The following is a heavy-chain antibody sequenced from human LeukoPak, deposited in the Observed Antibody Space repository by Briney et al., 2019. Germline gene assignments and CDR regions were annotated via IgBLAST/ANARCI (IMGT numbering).Heavy chain of an antibody. CDR3: TRSAVVLPYYFDY. D-gene: IGHD3-22*01. Sequence: ASVKVSCKVSGYIFTELSMHWVRQAPGKGLEWMGSFDPENGETLYAQEFQGRVTLTEDTSADTAYMELISLRSEDTAVYYCTRSAVVLPYYFDYWGQRTLVTVSS. CDR2: FDPENGET. V-gene: IGHV1-24*01. J-gene: IGHJ4*02. CDR1: GYIFTELS.